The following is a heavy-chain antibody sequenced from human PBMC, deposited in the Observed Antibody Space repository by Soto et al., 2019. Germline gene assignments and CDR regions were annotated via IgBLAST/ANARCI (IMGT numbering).Heavy chain of an antibody. CDR3: ARGVGSSPPRY. D-gene: IGHD1-26*01. Sequence: SETLSLTCTISGGSISVYYWSWVRQPPGHELEWIGYIYASGSPYYNPSLRSRVTISADTSKNQISLKLTSPTAADTAVYYCARGVGSSPPRYWGRGTLVTVSS. CDR2: IYASGSP. J-gene: IGHJ4*02. CDR1: GGSISVYY. V-gene: IGHV4-59*01.